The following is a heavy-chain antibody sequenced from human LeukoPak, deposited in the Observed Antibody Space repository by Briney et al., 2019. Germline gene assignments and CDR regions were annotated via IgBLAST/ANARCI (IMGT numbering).Heavy chain of an antibody. Sequence: SETLSLTCTVSGGSISSYYWSWIRQPPGKGLEWIGYIYYSGSTNYNPSPKSRVTISVDTSKNQFSLKLSSVTAADTAVYYCARDSGYCSVGSCPDNWFDPWGQGTLVTVSS. CDR3: ARDSGYCSVGSCPDNWFDP. V-gene: IGHV4-59*01. J-gene: IGHJ5*02. CDR2: IYYSGST. D-gene: IGHD2-15*01. CDR1: GGSISSYY.